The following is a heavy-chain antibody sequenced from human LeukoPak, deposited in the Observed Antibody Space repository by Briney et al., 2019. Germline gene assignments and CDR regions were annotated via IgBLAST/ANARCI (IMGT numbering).Heavy chain of an antibody. CDR3: ARDAVLRFLEWLSDPLYYYGMDV. D-gene: IGHD3-3*01. Sequence: RASVKVSCKASGYTFTSYYKHWVRQAPGQGLEWMGIINPSGGSTSYAQKLQGRVTMTTDTSTSTAYMELRSLRSDDTAVYYCARDAVLRFLEWLSDPLYYYGMDVWGQGTTVTVSS. CDR2: INPSGGST. CDR1: GYTFTSYY. J-gene: IGHJ6*02. V-gene: IGHV1-46*01.